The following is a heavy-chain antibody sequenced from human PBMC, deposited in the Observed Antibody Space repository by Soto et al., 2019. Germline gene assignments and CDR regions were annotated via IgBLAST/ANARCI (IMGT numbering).Heavy chain of an antibody. CDR2: IYPGDSDT. Sequence: XDSLTISGKGSGYSFTSYWIGLVRQMPGKGLEWMGIIYPGDSDTRYSPSFQGQVTISADKSISTAYLQWSSLKASDTAMYYCASPTVATDAFDIWGQGTMVTVSS. V-gene: IGHV5-51*01. CDR1: GYSFTSYW. J-gene: IGHJ3*02. CDR3: ASPTVATDAFDI. D-gene: IGHD6-19*01.